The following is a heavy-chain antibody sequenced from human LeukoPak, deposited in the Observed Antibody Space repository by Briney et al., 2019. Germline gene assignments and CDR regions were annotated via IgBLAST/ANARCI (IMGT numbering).Heavy chain of an antibody. CDR2: INPNSGGT. V-gene: IGHV1-2*02. Sequence: GASVKVSCKASGYTFTGYYMHWVRQAPGQGLEWMGWINPNSGGTNYAQKFQGRVTMTRDTSISTAYMELSRLRSDDTAVYYCARTYCSSTSCANWFDPWGQGTLVTVSP. D-gene: IGHD2-2*01. CDR3: ARTYCSSTSCANWFDP. J-gene: IGHJ5*02. CDR1: GYTFTGYY.